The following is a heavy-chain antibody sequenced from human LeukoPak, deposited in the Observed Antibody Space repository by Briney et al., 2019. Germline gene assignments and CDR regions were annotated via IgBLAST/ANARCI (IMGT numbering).Heavy chain of an antibody. Sequence: PGGSLRLSCAASGFTFSSYEMNWVRQAPGKGLEWVSYISPSGTTIYDADSAKGRFTISRDNAENSLYLEMNRLRAEDTAVYYCARDSGSYHGMHVWGQGTTVTVSS. CDR2: ISPSGTTI. D-gene: IGHD1-26*01. CDR3: ARDSGSYHGMHV. V-gene: IGHV3-48*03. CDR1: GFTFSSYE. J-gene: IGHJ6*02.